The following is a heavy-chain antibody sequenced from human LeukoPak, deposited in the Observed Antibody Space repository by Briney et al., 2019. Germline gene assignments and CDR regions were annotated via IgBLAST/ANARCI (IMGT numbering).Heavy chain of an antibody. V-gene: IGHV4-59*08. CDR2: IYYSGST. D-gene: IGHD4-23*01. CDR3: ARHYGGTHFDY. J-gene: IGHJ4*02. CDR1: GGSIGSYY. Sequence: SETLSLTCTVSGGSIGSYYWSWIRQPPGKGLEWIGYIYYSGSTNYNPSLKSRVTISVDTSKNQFSLKLSSVTAADTAVYYCARHYGGTHFDYWGQGTLVTVSS.